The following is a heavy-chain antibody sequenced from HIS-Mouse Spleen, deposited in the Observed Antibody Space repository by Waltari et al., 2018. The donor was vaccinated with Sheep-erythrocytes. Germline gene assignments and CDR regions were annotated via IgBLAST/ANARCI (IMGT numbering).Heavy chain of an antibody. V-gene: IGHV3-21*04. CDR1: GFTFSSYG. D-gene: IGHD2-2*01. CDR3: AKDISRNIVVVPAAVGDY. J-gene: IGHJ4*02. CDR2: ISSSSSYI. Sequence: EVQLVESGGGLVKPGGSLRLSCAASGFTFSSYGMHWVRQAPGKGLEWVSSISSSSSYIYYADSVKGRFTISRDNAKNSLYLQMNSLRAEDTALYYCAKDISRNIVVVPAAVGDYWGQGTLVTVSS.